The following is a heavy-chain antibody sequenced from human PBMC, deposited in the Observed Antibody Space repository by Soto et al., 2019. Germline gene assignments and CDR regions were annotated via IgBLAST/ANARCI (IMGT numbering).Heavy chain of an antibody. CDR1: GGSFSGYY. V-gene: IGHV4-34*01. CDR3: ATLGVLVDYFDY. D-gene: IGHD2-21*01. J-gene: IGHJ4*02. Sequence: SETLSLTCAVYGGSFSGYYWSWIRQPPGKGLEWIWEINHSGSTNYNPSLKSRVTISVDTSKNQFSLKLSSVTAADTAVYYCATLGVLVDYFDYWGQGTLVTVSS. CDR2: INHSGST.